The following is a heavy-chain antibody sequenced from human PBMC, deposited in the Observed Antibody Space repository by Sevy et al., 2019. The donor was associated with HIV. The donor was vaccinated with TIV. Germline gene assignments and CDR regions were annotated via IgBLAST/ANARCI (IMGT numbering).Heavy chain of an antibody. D-gene: IGHD2-2*03. CDR3: TTYLGYCRSTSCHYYFGN. CDR1: GFTFSGSA. CDR2: IRMKANSYAT. V-gene: IGHV3-73*01. J-gene: IGHJ4*02. Sequence: GGSLRLSCAASGFTFSGSALHWVRQASGKGLEWVGRIRMKANSYATAYAASVKGRFTISRDDSKNSAYLQMNSLKTEDTAVYYCTTYLGYCRSTSCHYYFGNWGQGTLVTVSS.